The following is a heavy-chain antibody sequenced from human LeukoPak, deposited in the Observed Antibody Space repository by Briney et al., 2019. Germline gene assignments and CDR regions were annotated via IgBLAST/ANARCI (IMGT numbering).Heavy chain of an antibody. V-gene: IGHV1-69*13. J-gene: IGHJ6*03. D-gene: IGHD3-10*01. CDR2: IIPIFGTA. CDR1: GGTFSSYA. Sequence: SVKVSCKASGGTFSSYAISWVRQAPGQGLEWMGGIIPIFGTANYAQKFQGRVTITADESTSTAYMELSSLRSEDTAVYYCARAPIIKGAGDYYYYYMDVWGKGTTVTVSS. CDR3: ARAPIIKGAGDYYYYYMDV.